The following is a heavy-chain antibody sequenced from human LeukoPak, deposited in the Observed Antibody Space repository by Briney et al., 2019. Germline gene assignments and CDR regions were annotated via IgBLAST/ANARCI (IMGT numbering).Heavy chain of an antibody. CDR1: GFTFGDYG. V-gene: IGHV3-33*01. D-gene: IGHD2-21*01. CDR3: VRELPPVVQYYFDH. J-gene: IGHJ4*02. Sequence: GRSLGLSCAASGFTFGDYGMHWVRQAPGKGLEWVAVIWYDGSNIYYADSVKGRFTISRDNSRNTLYPQMNSLRAEDTAVYYCVRELPPVVQYYFDHWGPGTLVTVSS. CDR2: IWYDGSNI.